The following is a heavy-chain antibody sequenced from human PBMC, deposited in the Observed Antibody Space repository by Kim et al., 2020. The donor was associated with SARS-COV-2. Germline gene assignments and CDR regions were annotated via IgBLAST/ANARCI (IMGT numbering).Heavy chain of an antibody. J-gene: IGHJ5*02. CDR3: ARYVDTAMVTGWFDP. Sequence: SETLSLTCTVSGGSISSGSYYWSWIRQPAGKGLEWIGRIYTSGSTNYNPSLKSRVTISVDTSKNQFSLKLSSVTAADTAVYYCARYVDTAMVTGWFDPWGQGTLVTVSS. CDR1: GGSISSGSYY. D-gene: IGHD5-18*01. V-gene: IGHV4-61*02. CDR2: IYTSGST.